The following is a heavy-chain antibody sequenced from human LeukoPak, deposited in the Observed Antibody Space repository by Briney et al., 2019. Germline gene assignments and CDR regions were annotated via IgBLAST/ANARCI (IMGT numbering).Heavy chain of an antibody. CDR2: IETKGDSGTT. Sequence: GRSLRLSCVASGFTLSKAWMTSVRQAAGKGLGCVGCIETKGDSGTTDYGAAVRGRFTISRDASENTVYLQMNSLEAEDAAVYFCTTDQSISWGVIHDYWGQGALVAVSS. V-gene: IGHV3-15*04. CDR3: TTDQSISWGVIHDY. J-gene: IGHJ4*02. CDR1: GFTLSKAW. D-gene: IGHD3-10*01.